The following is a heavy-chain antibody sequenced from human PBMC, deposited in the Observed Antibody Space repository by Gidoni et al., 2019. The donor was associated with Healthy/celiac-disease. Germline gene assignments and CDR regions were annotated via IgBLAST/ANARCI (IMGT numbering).Heavy chain of an antibody. D-gene: IGHD3-10*01. CDR3: ARAVDYMASYYYYGMDV. V-gene: IGHV4-30-4*01. CDR2: IYYRGST. J-gene: IGHJ6*02. Sequence: QVQLQESGPGLVKPSQTLSLTCTVSGGSISSGYYYWSWIRQPPGKGLEWIGYIYYRGSTYYNPSLKSRVTISVDTSKNQFSLKLSSVTAADTAVYYCARAVDYMASYYYYGMDVWGQGTTVTVSS. CDR1: GGSISSGYYY.